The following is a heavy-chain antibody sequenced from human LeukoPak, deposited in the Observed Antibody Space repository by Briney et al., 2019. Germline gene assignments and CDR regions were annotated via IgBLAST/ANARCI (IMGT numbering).Heavy chain of an antibody. CDR1: GFTFSTYP. CDR2: ISSGSGYI. J-gene: IGHJ4*02. V-gene: IGHV3-21*01. D-gene: IGHD4-17*01. Sequence: WGSLRLSCAASGFTFSTYPMNWARQAPGKGLEWVSSISSGSGYIYYADSVKGRFTISRDNAKNSLYLQMNSLRAEDTAVYYCARGYGDYGKYYFDSWGQGTLVTVSS. CDR3: ARGYGDYGKYYFDS.